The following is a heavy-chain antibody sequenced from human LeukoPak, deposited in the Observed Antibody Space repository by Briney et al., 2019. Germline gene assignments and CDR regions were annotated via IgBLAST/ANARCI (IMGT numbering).Heavy chain of an antibody. V-gene: IGHV1-69*04. Sequence: ASVKVSCKASGGTFSSYAISWVRQAPGQGLEWMGRIIPILGIANYAQKFQGRVTITADKSTSTAYMELSSLRSEDTAVYYCARDQVGANSGYFDYWGQGTLVTVSS. CDR1: GGTFSSYA. J-gene: IGHJ4*02. D-gene: IGHD1-26*01. CDR2: IIPILGIA. CDR3: ARDQVGANSGYFDY.